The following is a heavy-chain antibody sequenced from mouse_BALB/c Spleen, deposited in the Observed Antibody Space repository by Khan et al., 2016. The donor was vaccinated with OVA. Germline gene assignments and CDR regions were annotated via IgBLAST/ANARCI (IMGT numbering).Heavy chain of an antibody. CDR3: AAAYYRNYFDY. CDR2: IYPGNGYT. V-gene: IGHV1S134*01. Sequence: EVQLQESGAELGRPGSSVKLSCKTAGFTFTSYGIKWVKQRPGQGLEWIGYIYPGNGYTVYNEKFQGKATLTSDTSSSTAYMQLRSLTSEDSAIYFCAAAYYRNYFDYWGQGTTLTDSS. CDR1: GFTFTSYG. D-gene: IGHD2-14*01. J-gene: IGHJ2*01.